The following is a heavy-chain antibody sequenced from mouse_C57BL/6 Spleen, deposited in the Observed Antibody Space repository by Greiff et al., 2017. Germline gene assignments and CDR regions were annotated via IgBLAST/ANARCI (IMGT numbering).Heavy chain of an antibody. D-gene: IGHD2-4*01. Sequence: VQLQQSGPELVKPGASVKIPCKASGYTFTDYNMDWVKQSHGKSLEWIGDINPNNGGTIYNQTFKGKATLTVDKSSSTAYMELRSLTSEDTAVYYCARSYYDYDRWFAYWGQGTLVTVSA. CDR1: GYTFTDYN. CDR2: INPNNGGT. V-gene: IGHV1-18*01. CDR3: ARSYYDYDRWFAY. J-gene: IGHJ3*01.